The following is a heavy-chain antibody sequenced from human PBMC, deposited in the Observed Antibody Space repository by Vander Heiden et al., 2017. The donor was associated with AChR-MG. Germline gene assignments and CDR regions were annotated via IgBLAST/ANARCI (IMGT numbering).Heavy chain of an antibody. CDR1: GGSFSGYY. J-gene: IGHJ6*02. V-gene: IGHV4-34*01. CDR2: INHSGST. D-gene: IGHD3-16*02. Sequence: QVQLQQWGAGLLKTSETLSLTCAVYGGSFSGYYWSWLRQPPGKGLEWIGEINHSGSTNYNPSLKSRVTISVDTSKNQFSLKLSSVTAADTAVYYCARVPVYRLYYYYGMDVWGQGTTVTVSS. CDR3: ARVPVYRLYYYYGMDV.